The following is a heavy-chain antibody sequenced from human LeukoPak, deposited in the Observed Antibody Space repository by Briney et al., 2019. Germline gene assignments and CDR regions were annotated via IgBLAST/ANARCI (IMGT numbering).Heavy chain of an antibody. CDR2: ISGSGVTT. Sequence: GGTLRLSCAASGFTFSSYGMSWVRQAPGKGLEWVSTISGSGVTTYYADSVKGRFTISRDNSKNTLYLQMNSLRAEDTAVYYCASLYTPLAAFDIWGQGTMVTVSS. D-gene: IGHD3-16*01. J-gene: IGHJ3*02. CDR1: GFTFSSYG. CDR3: ASLYTPLAAFDI. V-gene: IGHV3-23*01.